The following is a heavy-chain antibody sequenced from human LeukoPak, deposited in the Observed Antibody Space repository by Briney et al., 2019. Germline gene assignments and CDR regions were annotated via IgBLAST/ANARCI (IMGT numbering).Heavy chain of an antibody. D-gene: IGHD1-26*01. CDR2: IYSGGST. V-gene: IGHV3-66*01. CDR1: GFTVSSNY. Sequence: PGGSLRLSCAASGFTVSSNYMSWVRQAPGKGLEWVSVIYSGGSTYYADSVKGRFTISRDNSKNTLYLQMNSLRAEDTAVYYCAREDSGSYYYYYYGMDVWGQGTTVTVSS. CDR3: AREDSGSYYYYYYGMDV. J-gene: IGHJ6*02.